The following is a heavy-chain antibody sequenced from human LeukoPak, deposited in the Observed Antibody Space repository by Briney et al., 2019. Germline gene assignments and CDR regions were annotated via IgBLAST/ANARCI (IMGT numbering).Heavy chain of an antibody. Sequence: ASVKVSCKASGYTFTGYYLHWVRQAPGPGLEWMGRINPNDGGTSYAQRFQGRVTLTRDTSISTAYMDLNRLTSDDTVVYYCARDGFSSNWCDYWGQGTLVTVSS. CDR3: ARDGFSSNWCDY. CDR2: INPNDGGT. V-gene: IGHV1-2*05. CDR1: GYTFTGYY. D-gene: IGHD6-19*01. J-gene: IGHJ4*02.